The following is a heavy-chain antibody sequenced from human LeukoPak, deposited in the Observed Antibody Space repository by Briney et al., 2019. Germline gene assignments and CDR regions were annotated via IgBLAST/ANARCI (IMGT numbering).Heavy chain of an antibody. CDR1: GYTFTSYG. CDR3: ARVPYSFRFDYGGNGFDY. Sequence: ASVKVSCKASGYTFTSYGISWVRQAPGHALEWMGWISAYNGNRNYAQKLHGRVTMTTDTSTRTAYMELRSLGSDDTAVYYCARVPYSFRFDYGGNGFDYWGQGTLVTVSS. V-gene: IGHV1-18*01. J-gene: IGHJ4*02. CDR2: ISAYNGNR. D-gene: IGHD4-23*01.